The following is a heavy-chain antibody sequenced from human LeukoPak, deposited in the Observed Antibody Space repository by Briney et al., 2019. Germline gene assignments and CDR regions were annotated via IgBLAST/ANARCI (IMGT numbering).Heavy chain of an antibody. V-gene: IGHV4-4*07. D-gene: IGHD3-16*02. J-gene: IGHJ4*02. CDR3: ARGYDYVWRSYRSGYFDY. CDR2: IYTSGST. Sequence: PSETLSLTCTVSGASISSYYWSWLRQPAGKGLEWIGRIYTSGSTNYNPSLKSRVTMSVDTSKNQLSLKLSSVTAADTAVYYCARGYDYVWRSYRSGYFDYWGQGTLVTVSS. CDR1: GASISSYY.